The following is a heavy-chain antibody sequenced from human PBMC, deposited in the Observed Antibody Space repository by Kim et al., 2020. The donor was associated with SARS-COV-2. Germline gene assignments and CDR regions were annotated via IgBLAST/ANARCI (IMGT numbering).Heavy chain of an antibody. V-gene: IGHV4-59*13. CDR3: ARVHKRGGSGSYYIKD. J-gene: IGHJ4*02. Sequence: SETLSLTCTVSGGSISSYYWSWIRQPPGKGLEWIGYIYYSGSTNYNPSLKSRVTISVDTSKNQFSLKLSSVTAADTAVYYCARVHKRGGSGSYYIKDWGQGTLVTVSS. CDR1: GGSISSYY. CDR2: IYYSGST. D-gene: IGHD3-10*01.